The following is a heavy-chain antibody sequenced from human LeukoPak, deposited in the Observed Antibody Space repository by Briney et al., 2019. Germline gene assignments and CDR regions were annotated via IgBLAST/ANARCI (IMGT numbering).Heavy chain of an antibody. J-gene: IGHJ4*02. V-gene: IGHV4-4*02. CDR2: IYHSGST. Sequence: SETLSLTCAVSGGSISSSYWWSWVRQSPGKGLEWIGEIYHSGSTNYNPSLKSRVTISVDTSKNQFSLKLSSVTAADTAVYYCARHWGYMVRGVGTFDYWGQGTLVTVSS. CDR1: GGSISSSYW. D-gene: IGHD3-10*01. CDR3: ARHWGYMVRGVGTFDY.